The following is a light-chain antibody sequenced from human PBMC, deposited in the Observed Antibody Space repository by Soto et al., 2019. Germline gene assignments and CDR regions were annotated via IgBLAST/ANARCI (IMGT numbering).Light chain of an antibody. Sequence: DIVMTQSPLSLPVTPGEPASISCRSSQSLLNSNGYNYLDWYLQKPGQSPQLLIYLGSNGAPGVSDRFTGSGSGTDFTLKISRVEAEDVGVYYCMQALQTPLTFGGGTKVDIK. V-gene: IGKV2-28*01. CDR1: QSLLNSNGYNY. CDR3: MQALQTPLT. CDR2: LGS. J-gene: IGKJ4*01.